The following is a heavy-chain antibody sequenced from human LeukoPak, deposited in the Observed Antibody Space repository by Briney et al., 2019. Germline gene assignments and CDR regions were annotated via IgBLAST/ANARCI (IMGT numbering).Heavy chain of an antibody. Sequence: GGSLRLSCAASGFTFSSYAMSWVRQAPGKGLEWVSAISGSGGSTYYADSVKGRFTISRDNSKNTMYLQMNSLRAADTAVYYCAKGSYCSSTSCYRGAAFDIWGQGTMVTVSS. D-gene: IGHD2-2*01. CDR3: AKGSYCSSTSCYRGAAFDI. CDR1: GFTFSSYA. V-gene: IGHV3-23*01. J-gene: IGHJ3*02. CDR2: ISGSGGST.